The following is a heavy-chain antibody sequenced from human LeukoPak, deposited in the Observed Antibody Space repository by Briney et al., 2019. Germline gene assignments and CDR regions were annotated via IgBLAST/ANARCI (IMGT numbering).Heavy chain of an antibody. Sequence: SETPSLTCTVSGGSISSYYWSWIRQPPGKGLEWIGSIYYSGSTNYNPSLKSRVTISVDTSKNQFSLKLSSVTAADTAVYYCARETVAVEGHYYYYGMDVWGQGTTVTVSS. CDR3: ARETVAVEGHYYYYGMDV. J-gene: IGHJ6*02. V-gene: IGHV4-59*01. D-gene: IGHD6-19*01. CDR2: IYYSGST. CDR1: GGSISSYY.